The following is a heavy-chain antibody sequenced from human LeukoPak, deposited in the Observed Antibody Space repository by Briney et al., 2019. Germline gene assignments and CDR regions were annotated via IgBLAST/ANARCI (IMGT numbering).Heavy chain of an antibody. CDR1: GGSISSYY. CDR3: ARAGTEKNFYVWGSYRSPFDY. J-gene: IGHJ4*02. CDR2: IYYSGST. Sequence: SETLSLTCTVSGGSISSYYWSWIRQPPGKGLEWIGYIYYSGSTNYNPSLKSRVTISVDTSKNQFSLKLSSVTAADTAVYYCARAGTEKNFYVWGSYRSPFDYWGQGTLVTVSS. D-gene: IGHD3-16*02. V-gene: IGHV4-59*12.